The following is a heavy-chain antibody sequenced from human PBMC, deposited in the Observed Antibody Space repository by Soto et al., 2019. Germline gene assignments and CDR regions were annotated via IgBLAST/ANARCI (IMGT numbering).Heavy chain of an antibody. Sequence: APVNGSCKGSVYTFTIDRISWVRQAPGQGLEWMGWISAYNGNTNYAQKLQGRVTMTTDTSTSTAYMELRSLRSDDTAVYYCARDLFQLVWFGELTNSESPHPFDYWGQGTLVTVSS. CDR1: VYTFTIDR. CDR2: ISAYNGNT. V-gene: IGHV1-18*01. D-gene: IGHD3-10*01. J-gene: IGHJ4*02. CDR3: ARDLFQLVWFGELTNSESPHPFDY.